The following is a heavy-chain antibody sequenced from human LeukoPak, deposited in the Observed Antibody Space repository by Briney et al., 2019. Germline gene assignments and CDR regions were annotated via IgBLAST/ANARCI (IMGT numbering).Heavy chain of an antibody. CDR2: ISSSGSTI. CDR3: AELGITMIGGV. CDR1: GFTFSSYE. Sequence: GVSLRLSCAASGFTFSSYEMNWVRQAPGKGLEWVSYISSSGSTIYYADSVKGRFAISRDNAKNSLYLQMNSLRAEDTAVYYCAELGITMIGGVWGKGTTVTISS. V-gene: IGHV3-48*03. D-gene: IGHD3-10*02. J-gene: IGHJ6*04.